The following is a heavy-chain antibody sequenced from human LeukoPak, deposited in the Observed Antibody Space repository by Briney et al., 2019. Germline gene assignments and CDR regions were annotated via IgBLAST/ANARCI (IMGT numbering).Heavy chain of an antibody. Sequence: ASVTVSCKASGYTFTGYYMHWLRQAPGQGLEWMGIINPSGGSTSYAQKFQGRVTMTRDMSTSTVYMELSSLRSEDTAVYYCARALRYCSSTSCYGWFDPWGQGTLVTVSS. CDR2: INPSGGST. D-gene: IGHD2-2*01. V-gene: IGHV1-46*01. J-gene: IGHJ5*02. CDR3: ARALRYCSSTSCYGWFDP. CDR1: GYTFTGYY.